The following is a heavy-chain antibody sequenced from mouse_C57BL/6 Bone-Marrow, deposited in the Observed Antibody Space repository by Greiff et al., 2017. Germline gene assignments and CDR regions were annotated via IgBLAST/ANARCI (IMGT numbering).Heavy chain of an antibody. D-gene: IGHD1-1*01. Sequence: VQLQQSGAELAKPGASVKLSCKASGYTFTSYWLHWVNQRPGQGLEWIGYINPSSGYTKYNQKFKDKATLTADKSSSTGYMQLSCLTYEYSAVYDCARRTTVGAVDYWGQGTTLTVSS. V-gene: IGHV1-7*01. CDR3: ARRTTVGAVDY. CDR1: GYTFTSYW. CDR2: INPSSGYT. J-gene: IGHJ2*01.